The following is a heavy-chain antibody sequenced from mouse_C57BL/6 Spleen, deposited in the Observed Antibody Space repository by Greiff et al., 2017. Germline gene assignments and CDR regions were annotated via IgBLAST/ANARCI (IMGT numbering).Heavy chain of an antibody. D-gene: IGHD3-1*01. V-gene: IGHV1-19*01. J-gene: IGHJ2*01. CDR1: GYTFTDYY. CDR3: ARREPGGLGFDY. CDR2: INPYNGGT. Sequence: EVQLQQSGPVLVKPGASVKMSCKASGYTFTDYYMNWVKQSHGKSLEWIGVINPYNGGTSYNQKFKGKATLTVDKSSSTAYMELNSLTSEDSAVYYCARREPGGLGFDYWGQGTTLTVSS.